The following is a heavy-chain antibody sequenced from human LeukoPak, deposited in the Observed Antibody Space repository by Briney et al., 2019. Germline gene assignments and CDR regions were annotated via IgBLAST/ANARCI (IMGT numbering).Heavy chain of an antibody. Sequence: GGSLRLSCAASGFTFSSYAMSWVRQAPGKGLEWVSAISGSGGSTYYADSVKGRFTISRDNSKNTLYLQMNSLRAEDTAVYYCARANIVVVPAAGANWFDPWGQGTLVTVSS. CDR1: GFTFSSYA. D-gene: IGHD2-2*01. CDR2: ISGSGGST. V-gene: IGHV3-23*01. CDR3: ARANIVVVPAAGANWFDP. J-gene: IGHJ5*02.